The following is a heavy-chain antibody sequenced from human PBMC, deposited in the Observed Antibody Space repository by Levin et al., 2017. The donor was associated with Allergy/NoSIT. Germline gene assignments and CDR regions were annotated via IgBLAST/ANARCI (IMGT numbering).Heavy chain of an antibody. CDR1: GFTFGDYA. CDR3: TRADFKREYYDFGSGDLMGDAFDI. Sequence: PGGSLRLSCTASGFTFGDYAMSWFRQAPGKGLEWVGFIRSKAYGGTTEYAASVKGRFTISRDDSKSIAYLQMNSLKTEDTAVYYCTRADFKREYYDFGSGDLMGDAFDIWGQGTMVTVSS. J-gene: IGHJ3*02. D-gene: IGHD3-3*01. CDR2: IRSKAYGGTT. V-gene: IGHV3-49*03.